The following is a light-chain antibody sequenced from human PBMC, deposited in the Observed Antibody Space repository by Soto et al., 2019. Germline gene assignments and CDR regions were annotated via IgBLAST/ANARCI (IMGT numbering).Light chain of an antibody. CDR3: CSYAGNYRV. J-gene: IGLJ1*01. CDR2: DVS. CDR1: SSDVGGYNY. V-gene: IGLV2-11*01. Sequence: QSVLTQPRSVSGSPGQSVTISCTGTSSDVGGYNYVSWYQQHPGKAPKLMIYDVSKRPSGVPDRFSGSKSGNTASLTISGLQAEDAADYYCCSYAGNYRVFGTGSKV.